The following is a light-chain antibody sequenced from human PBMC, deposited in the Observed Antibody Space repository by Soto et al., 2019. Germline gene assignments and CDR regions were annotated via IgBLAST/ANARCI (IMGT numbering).Light chain of an antibody. Sequence: EIVLTQSPATLSVSPGERATLSCRASQSVSINLAWYQQKPGQAPRFLIYDASTMATGIPARFSGSGSGTEFTLTISSLQSEDSAIYYCQQYYNWPPLYTFGQGTKLEIK. CDR1: QSVSIN. V-gene: IGKV3D-15*01. CDR2: DAS. J-gene: IGKJ2*01. CDR3: QQYYNWPPLYT.